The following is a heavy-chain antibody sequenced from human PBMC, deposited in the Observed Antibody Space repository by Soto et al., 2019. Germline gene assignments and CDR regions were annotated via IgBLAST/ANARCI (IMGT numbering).Heavy chain of an antibody. J-gene: IGHJ4*02. Sequence: GGSLRLSCAASGFTFSSYSMNWVRQAPGKGLEWVSSISSSSSYIYYADSVKGRFTISRDNAKNSLYLQMNSLRAEDTAVYYCARETGGLYNSDYRGKGTLVTVSS. V-gene: IGHV3-21*01. D-gene: IGHD2-15*01. CDR2: ISSSSSYI. CDR3: ARETGGLYNSDY. CDR1: GFTFSSYS.